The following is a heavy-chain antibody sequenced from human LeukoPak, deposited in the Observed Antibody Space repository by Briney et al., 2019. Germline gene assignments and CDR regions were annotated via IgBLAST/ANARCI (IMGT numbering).Heavy chain of an antibody. J-gene: IGHJ5*02. Sequence: ASVKVSCKASGYTFTSYGISWVRQAPGQGLEWMGWISAYNGNTNYAQKLQGRVTMTTDTSTSTAYMELRSLRSDDTAVYYCASDCPHQPMDNWFDPWGQGTLVTVSS. D-gene: IGHD2-2*01. CDR3: ASDCPHQPMDNWFDP. V-gene: IGHV1-18*01. CDR2: ISAYNGNT. CDR1: GYTFTSYG.